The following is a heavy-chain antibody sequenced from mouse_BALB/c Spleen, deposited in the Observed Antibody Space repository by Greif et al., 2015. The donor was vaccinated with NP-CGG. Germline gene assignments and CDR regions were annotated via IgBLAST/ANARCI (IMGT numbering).Heavy chain of an antibody. CDR2: IRLKSNNYAT. V-gene: IGHV6-6*02. J-gene: IGHJ2*01. CDR1: GFTFSNYW. D-gene: IGHD1-2*01. Sequence: DVHLVESGGGLVQPGGSMKLSCVASGFTFSNYWMNWVRQSPEKGLEWVAEIRLKSNNYATHYAESVKGRFTISRDDSKSSVYLQINNLRAEDTGIYYCTRPLDGYILPDYWGQGTTLTVSS. CDR3: TRPLDGYILPDY.